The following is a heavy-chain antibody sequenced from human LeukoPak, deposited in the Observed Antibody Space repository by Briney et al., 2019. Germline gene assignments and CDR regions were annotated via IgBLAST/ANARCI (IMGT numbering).Heavy chain of an antibody. CDR2: INHSGST. CDR3: ASLGPMTTVTTPGY. J-gene: IGHJ4*02. Sequence: PSETLSLTCAVYGGSFSGYYWSWIRQPPGKGLEWIGEINHSGSTNYNPSLKSRVTISVDTSKNQFSLKLSSVTAADTAVYYCASLGPMTTVTTPGYWGQGTLVTVSS. D-gene: IGHD4-17*01. V-gene: IGHV4-34*01. CDR1: GGSFSGYY.